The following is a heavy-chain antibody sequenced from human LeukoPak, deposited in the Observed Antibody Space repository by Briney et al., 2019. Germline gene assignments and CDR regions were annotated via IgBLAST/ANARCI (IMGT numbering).Heavy chain of an antibody. CDR1: GYTFTGYY. V-gene: IGHV1-2*02. CDR2: INPNSGGT. Sequence: GASVKVSCKASGYTFTGYYMHWVRQAPGQGLEWMGWINPNSGGTNYAQKFQGRVTMTRDTSISTAYMELSRLRSDDTAVYYCARYCSSTSCQADYWGQGTLVTVSS. CDR3: ARYCSSTSCQADY. D-gene: IGHD2-2*01. J-gene: IGHJ4*02.